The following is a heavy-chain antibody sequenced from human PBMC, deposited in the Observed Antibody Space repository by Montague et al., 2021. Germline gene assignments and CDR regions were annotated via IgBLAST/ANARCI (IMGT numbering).Heavy chain of an antibody. CDR3: ARSLYCGGGSCYSGFDP. Sequence: ETLSLTCTVSGGSISSASYYWGWIRQPPGKGLEFIGVIYYNGTTYHNPSLKSRVTVSMDTSKNQFSLKLSSVTAADTAVYYCARSLYCGGGSCYSGFDPWGQGTLVTASS. J-gene: IGHJ5*02. V-gene: IGHV4-39*01. D-gene: IGHD2-15*01. CDR1: GGSISSASYY. CDR2: IYYNGTT.